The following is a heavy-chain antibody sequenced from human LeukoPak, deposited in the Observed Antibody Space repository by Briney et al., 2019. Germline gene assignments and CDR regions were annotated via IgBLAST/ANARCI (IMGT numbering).Heavy chain of an antibody. CDR3: AKDSADYYDSSDYFRFYYYYYYMDV. J-gene: IGHJ6*03. D-gene: IGHD3-22*01. V-gene: IGHV3-33*06. CDR1: GFTFSSYG. Sequence: QPGRSLRLSCAASGFTFSSYGMHWVRQAPGKGLEWVAVIWYDGSNKYYADSVKGRFTISRDNSKNTLYLQMNSLRAEDTAVYYCAKDSADYYDSSDYFRFYYYYYYMDVWGKGTTVTVSS. CDR2: IWYDGSNK.